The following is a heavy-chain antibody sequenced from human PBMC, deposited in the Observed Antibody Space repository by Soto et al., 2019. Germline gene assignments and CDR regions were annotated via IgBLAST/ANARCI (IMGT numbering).Heavy chain of an antibody. D-gene: IGHD6-13*01. CDR1: GLIFSNYW. Sequence: DVQLVESGGGLVQPEGSLRLSCTASGLIFSNYWMTWVRQAPGKGPEWVANIKEDGSQIDYVDSVKGRFTVSRDNAKNSVYLPMNTLRVEDTAISSCARGGSDGSWYWRDWGQGALVTVSS. J-gene: IGHJ4*02. V-gene: IGHV3-7*04. CDR2: IKEDGSQI. CDR3: ARGGSDGSWYWRD.